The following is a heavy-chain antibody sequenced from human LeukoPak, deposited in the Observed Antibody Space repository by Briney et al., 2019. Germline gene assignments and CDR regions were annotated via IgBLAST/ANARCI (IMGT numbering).Heavy chain of an antibody. D-gene: IGHD5-18*01. CDR2: ISYDGSNK. V-gene: IGHV3-30*18. CDR1: GSTFSSYG. Sequence: GGSLRLSCAASGSTFSSYGMHWVRQAPGKGLEWVAVISYDGSNKYYADSVKGRFTISRDNSKNTLCLQMNSLRAEDTAVYYCAKDRYGYYYGMDVWGKGTTVTVSS. J-gene: IGHJ6*04. CDR3: AKDRYGYYYGMDV.